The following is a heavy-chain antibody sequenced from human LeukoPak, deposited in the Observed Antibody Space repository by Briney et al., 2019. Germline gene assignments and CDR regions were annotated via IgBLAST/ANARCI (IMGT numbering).Heavy chain of an antibody. V-gene: IGHV3-30*04. CDR2: ISYDGSNK. D-gene: IGHD2-2*03. CDR1: GFSFSNYA. Sequence: GGSLRLSCAASGFSFSNYAMHWVRQAPGKGLEWVAIISYDGSNKYYADSVKGRFTISRDNYKNTLYLQMNGLRAEDTAVYYCAKDGYDSHEVDYWGQGTLVTVSS. CDR3: AKDGYDSHEVDY. J-gene: IGHJ4*02.